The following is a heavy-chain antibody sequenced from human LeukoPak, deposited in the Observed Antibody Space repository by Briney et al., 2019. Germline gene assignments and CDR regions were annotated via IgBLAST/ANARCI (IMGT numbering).Heavy chain of an antibody. V-gene: IGHV3-23*01. Sequence: GGSLRLSCAASGFTFSSYAMSWVRQAPGKGLEWVSAISGSGGSTYYADSVKGRFTISRDNSKNTLYLQMNSLRAEDTAVYYCARDTHYDSSGYYGYWGQGTLVTVSS. D-gene: IGHD3-22*01. CDR3: ARDTHYDSSGYYGY. J-gene: IGHJ4*02. CDR1: GFTFSSYA. CDR2: ISGSGGST.